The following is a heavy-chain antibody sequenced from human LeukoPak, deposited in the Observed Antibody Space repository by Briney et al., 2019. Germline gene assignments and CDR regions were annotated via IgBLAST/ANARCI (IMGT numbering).Heavy chain of an antibody. CDR2: ISSSGSTI. CDR3: AELGITMIGGV. D-gene: IGHD3-10*02. CDR1: GSTFSSYS. J-gene: IGHJ6*04. Sequence: GGTLRLSCAVSGSTFSSYSMNWVRQAPGKGLEWVSYISSSGSTIYYAASVKGRFTISRDNAKNSLYLQMNSLRAEDTAVYYCAELGITMIGGVWGKGTTVTISS. V-gene: IGHV3-48*04.